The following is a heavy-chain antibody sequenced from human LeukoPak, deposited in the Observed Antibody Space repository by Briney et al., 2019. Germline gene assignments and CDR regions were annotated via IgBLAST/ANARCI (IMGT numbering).Heavy chain of an antibody. CDR3: ARGSFLWFGDNNDYYFDY. CDR1: GGSISSYY. D-gene: IGHD3-10*01. J-gene: IGHJ4*02. Sequence: TSETLSLTCTVSGGSISSYYWSWIRQPAGKGLEWIGRIYTSGSTNYNPSLKSRVTMSVDTSKNQFSLKLSSVTAADTAVYYCARGSFLWFGDNNDYYFDYWGQGTLVTVSS. V-gene: IGHV4-4*07. CDR2: IYTSGST.